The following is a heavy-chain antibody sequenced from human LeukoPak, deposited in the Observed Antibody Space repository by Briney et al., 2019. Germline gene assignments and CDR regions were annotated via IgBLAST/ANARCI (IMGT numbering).Heavy chain of an antibody. CDR3: ATNSKYQSFAFDI. Sequence: ASVKVSCKASGYTVTTYAMNWVRQAPGQGLEWMGWINTNTGNPTYAQGFTGRFVFSLDTSVSTAYLQISSLQTDDTAMYYCATNSKYQSFAFDIWGQGTLVTVSS. V-gene: IGHV7-4-1*02. CDR2: INTNTGNP. D-gene: IGHD4-23*01. CDR1: GYTVTTYA. J-gene: IGHJ3*02.